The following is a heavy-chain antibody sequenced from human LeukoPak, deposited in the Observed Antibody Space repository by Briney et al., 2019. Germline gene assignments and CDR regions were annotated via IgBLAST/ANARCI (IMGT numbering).Heavy chain of an antibody. CDR1: GYSFTSYW. CDR2: IYPGDSDT. V-gene: IGHV5-51*01. D-gene: IGHD3-22*01. CDR3: ARPHHYYDSTGVVDY. J-gene: IGHJ4*02. Sequence: GESLKISCKGSGYSFTSYWIGWVRQMPGKGLEWMGIIYPGDSDTRYSPSFQGQVTISADKSISTAYLQWSSLKASDTAMYYCARPHHYYDSTGVVDYWGQGTLVTVSS.